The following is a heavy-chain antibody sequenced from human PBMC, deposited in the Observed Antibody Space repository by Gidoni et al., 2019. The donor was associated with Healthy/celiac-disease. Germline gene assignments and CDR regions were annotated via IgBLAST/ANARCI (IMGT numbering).Heavy chain of an antibody. V-gene: IGHV4-39*01. CDR3: ARLGSGRVWDY. Sequence: QRQLQESGPGLVKPSETLSLTCTVSGGSISSSSYYWGWIRQPPGKGLELIGSIYYSGSTYYNPSLKIRVTLSVDTSKNQFSLKLSSVTAADTAVYYCARLGSGRVWDYWGQGTLVTVSS. CDR1: GGSISSSSYY. CDR2: IYYSGST. D-gene: IGHD2-15*01. J-gene: IGHJ4*02.